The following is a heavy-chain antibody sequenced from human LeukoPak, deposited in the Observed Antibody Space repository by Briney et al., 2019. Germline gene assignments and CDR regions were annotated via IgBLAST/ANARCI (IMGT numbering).Heavy chain of an antibody. J-gene: IGHJ4*02. CDR3: ARDWVTGTPSVY. CDR2: INPNSGGA. D-gene: IGHD1-20*01. V-gene: IGHV1-2*02. Sequence: ASVKVSCQASGFTFTGYYIHWVRQAPGQGLEWMGWINPNSGGANYAQKFRGRVTMTRDTPITTAYMELSRLSSDDTAVYYCARDWVTGTPSVYWGQGTLVTVSS. CDR1: GFTFTGYY.